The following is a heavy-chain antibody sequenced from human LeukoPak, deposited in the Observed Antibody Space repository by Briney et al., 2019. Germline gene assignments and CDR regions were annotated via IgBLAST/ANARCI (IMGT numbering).Heavy chain of an antibody. D-gene: IGHD3-10*01. V-gene: IGHV3-7*01. CDR1: GFTFSSYW. CDR3: ARHGGGQYYHGSGNNVFDI. J-gene: IGHJ3*02. CDR2: IKQDGSEK. Sequence: GGSLRLSCAASGFTFSSYWMSWVRQAPGKGLEWVANIKQDGSEKYYVDSVKGRFTISRDNAKNSLYLQMNSLRAEDTAVYYCARHGGGQYYHGSGNNVFDIWGQGTLVTVSS.